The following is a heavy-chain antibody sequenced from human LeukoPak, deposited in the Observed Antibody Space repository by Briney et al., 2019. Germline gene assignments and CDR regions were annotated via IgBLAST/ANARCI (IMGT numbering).Heavy chain of an antibody. J-gene: IGHJ4*02. CDR1: GFTFSNSA. CDR2: INGRGSST. V-gene: IGHV3-23*01. Sequence: PGGTLRLSCAASGFTFSNSAMNWVRQAPGKGLEWVSAINGRGSSTYYADSVKGRFTISRDNSKSTLYLQMDSLRAEDTALYYCAKGPLPRIDYWGQGTLVTVSS. CDR3: AKGPLPRIDY.